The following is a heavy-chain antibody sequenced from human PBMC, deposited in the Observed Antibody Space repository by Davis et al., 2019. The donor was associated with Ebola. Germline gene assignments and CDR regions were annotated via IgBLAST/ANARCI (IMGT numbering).Heavy chain of an antibody. J-gene: IGHJ6*03. CDR1: GFSLNTGGMR. V-gene: IGHV2-70*04. Sequence: SGPTLVKPTQTLTLTCTFSGFSLNTGGMRVSWVRQPPGKALEWLARIDWDDEKFYSPSLETRVIISKDTSKNQVVLTMTSMDPVDTATYYCARMGDYYYMDVWGNGITVTVSS. CDR3: ARMGDYYYMDV. CDR2: IDWDDEK.